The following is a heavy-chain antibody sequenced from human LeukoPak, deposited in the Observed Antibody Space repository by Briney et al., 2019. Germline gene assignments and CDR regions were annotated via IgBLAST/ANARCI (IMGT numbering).Heavy chain of an antibody. CDR2: ISGSGGST. CDR3: AKDVDVVVTAGFDY. V-gene: IGHV3-23*01. CDR1: GFTFSSYA. J-gene: IGHJ4*02. Sequence: GGSRRLSCAASGFTFSSYALSWVRQAPGKGLEWVSAISGSGGSTYYADSVKGRFTISRDNSKNTLYLQMNSLRAEDTAVYYCAKDVDVVVTAGFDYWGQGTLVTVSS. D-gene: IGHD2-21*02.